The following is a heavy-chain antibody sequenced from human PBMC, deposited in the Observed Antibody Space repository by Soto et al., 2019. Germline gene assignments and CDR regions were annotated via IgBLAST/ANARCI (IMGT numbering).Heavy chain of an antibody. D-gene: IGHD1-26*01. J-gene: IGHJ4*02. CDR1: GFTFSSYA. Sequence: QVQLVESGGGVVQPGRSLRLSCAASGFTFSSYAMHWVRQAPGKGLEWVAVISYDGSNKYYADSVKGRFTISRDNSKNTLYLQMESVRAEDTAVYYCARVIGATGTFDYWGQGTLVKVYS. CDR3: ARVIGATGTFDY. CDR2: ISYDGSNK. V-gene: IGHV3-30-3*01.